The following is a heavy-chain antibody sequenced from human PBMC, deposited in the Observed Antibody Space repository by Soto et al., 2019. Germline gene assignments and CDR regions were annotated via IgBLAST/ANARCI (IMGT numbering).Heavy chain of an antibody. J-gene: IGHJ3*02. CDR2: IDPSDSYT. D-gene: IGHD3-22*01. V-gene: IGHV5-10-1*01. CDR1: GYSFTSYW. CDR3: ARRHDSSGYYPHDVFDI. Sequence: GESLKISCKGSGYSFTSYWISWVRQMTGKGLEWMGRIDPSDSYTNYSPSFQGHVTISADKSISTAYLQWSSLKASDTAMYYCARRHDSSGYYPHDVFDIWGQGTMVPVSS.